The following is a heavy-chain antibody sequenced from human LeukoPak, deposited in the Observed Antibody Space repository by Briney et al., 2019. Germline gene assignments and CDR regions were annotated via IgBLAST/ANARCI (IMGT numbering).Heavy chain of an antibody. CDR3: ARDLRPGYSSFDRNAFDI. CDR1: GGSISSYY. CDR2: IYTSGST. Sequence: SETLSLTCTVSGGSISSYYWSWIRQPAGKGLELIGRIYTSGSTNYNPSLKSRVTMSVDTSKNQFSLKLSSVTAADTAVYYCARDLRPGYSSFDRNAFDIWGQGTMVTVSS. D-gene: IGHD6-19*01. J-gene: IGHJ3*02. V-gene: IGHV4-4*07.